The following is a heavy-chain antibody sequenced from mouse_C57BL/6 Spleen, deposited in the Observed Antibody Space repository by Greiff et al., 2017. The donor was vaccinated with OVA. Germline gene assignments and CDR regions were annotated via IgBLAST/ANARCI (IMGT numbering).Heavy chain of an antibody. CDR1: GFNIKDYY. Sequence: VQLKQSGAELVRPGASVKLSCTASGFNIKDYYMHWVKQRPEQGLEWIGSIDPEDGDTEYAPKLQGKATMTADTSNNPAYLQLSSLTSEDTAVYYCTTHYYGIAMDYWGQGTSVTVSS. CDR2: IDPEDGDT. J-gene: IGHJ4*01. D-gene: IGHD1-1*01. V-gene: IGHV14-1*01. CDR3: TTHYYGIAMDY.